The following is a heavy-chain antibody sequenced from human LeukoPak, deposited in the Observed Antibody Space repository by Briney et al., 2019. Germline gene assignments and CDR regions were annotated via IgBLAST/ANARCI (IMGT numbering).Heavy chain of an antibody. CDR1: GYTFTGYY. CDR3: AREGDIVGATTPPDY. Sequence: GASVKVSCKASGYTFTGYYMHWVRQAPGQGLEWMGWINPNSGGTNYAQKFQGRVTMTRDTSISTAYMELSRLRSDDTAVYYCAREGDIVGATTPPDYWGRGTLVTVSS. D-gene: IGHD1-26*01. CDR2: INPNSGGT. J-gene: IGHJ4*02. V-gene: IGHV1-2*02.